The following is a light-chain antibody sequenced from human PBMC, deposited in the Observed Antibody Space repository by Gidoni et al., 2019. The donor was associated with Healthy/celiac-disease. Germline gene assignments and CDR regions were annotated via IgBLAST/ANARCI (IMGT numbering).Light chain of an antibody. CDR3: QQYGT. CDR1: QSVSRSY. Sequence: EIVLTQSPGTLSLSPGERATLSCRASQSVSRSYLAWYQQKPGQAPRLLIYCASSSATGIPDRFSGSGSGTDFTLTIRRLEPEDFAVYYCQQYGTFGGGTKVEIK. CDR2: CAS. J-gene: IGKJ4*02. V-gene: IGKV3-20*01.